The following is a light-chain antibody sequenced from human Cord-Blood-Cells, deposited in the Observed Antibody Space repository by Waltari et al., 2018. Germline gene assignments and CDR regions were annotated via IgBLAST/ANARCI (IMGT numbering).Light chain of an antibody. CDR3: SSYTSSSTVV. CDR1: SSDVGGYNY. V-gene: IGLV2-14*01. CDR2: YVS. J-gene: IGLJ2*01. Sequence: QSALTQPASVSGSPGQSITISCTGTSSDVGGYNYVSWYQQHPGKAPKLMIYYVSNRPSGVSNRVSGATSGNTASLTISGLQAEDEADYYCSSYTSSSTVVFGGGTKLTVL.